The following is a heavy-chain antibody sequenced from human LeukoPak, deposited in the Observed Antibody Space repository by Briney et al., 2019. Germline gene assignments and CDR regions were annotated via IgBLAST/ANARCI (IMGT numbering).Heavy chain of an antibody. CDR1: GCTFTSYD. Sequence: ASVKVSCKASGCTFTSYDINWVRQATGHGLEWMGWMNPNSGNTGYAQKFQGRVTMTRNTSISTAYMELSSLRSEDTAVYYCARGTKIRGYSGYDYGYYFDYWGQGTLVTVSS. D-gene: IGHD5-12*01. CDR3: ARGTKIRGYSGYDYGYYFDY. J-gene: IGHJ4*02. V-gene: IGHV1-8*01. CDR2: MNPNSGNT.